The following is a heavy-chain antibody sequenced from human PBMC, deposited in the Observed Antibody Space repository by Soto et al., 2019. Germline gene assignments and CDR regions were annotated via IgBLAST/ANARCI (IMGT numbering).Heavy chain of an antibody. CDR1: GYSISSGYY. Sequence: SETLSLTCAVSGYSISSGYYWGWIRQPPGKGLEWIGSIYHSGSTYYNPSLKSRVTISVDTSKNQFSLKLSSVTAADTAVYYCARXGWYYGSGRGYYYGMDVWGQGTTVTVSS. CDR3: ARXGWYYGSGRGYYYGMDV. D-gene: IGHD3-10*01. V-gene: IGHV4-38-2*01. J-gene: IGHJ6*02. CDR2: IYHSGST.